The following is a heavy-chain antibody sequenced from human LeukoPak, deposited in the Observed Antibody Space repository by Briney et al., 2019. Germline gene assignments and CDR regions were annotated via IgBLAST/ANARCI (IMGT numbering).Heavy chain of an antibody. CDR1: GGTFISYA. J-gene: IGHJ5*02. CDR2: IIPIFGTA. CDR3: ARVEYSSDKNWFDP. V-gene: IGHV1-69*01. Sequence: SVKVSCKASGGTFISYAISWVRQAPGQGLEWMGGIIPIFGTANYAQKFQGRVTITADESTSTAYMELSSLRSEDTAVYYCARVEYSSDKNWFDPWGQGTLVTVSS. D-gene: IGHD6-6*01.